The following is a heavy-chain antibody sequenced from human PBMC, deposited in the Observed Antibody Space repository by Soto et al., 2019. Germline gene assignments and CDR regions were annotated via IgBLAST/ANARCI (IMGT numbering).Heavy chain of an antibody. Sequence: QVQLVQSGAEVKTPGASVKVSCQASGYTFTKYAISWMRQAPGQGLEWVGWISVYNGNTKYAVNLQGRVTVTTDTSTTTVYMELRSLRSDDTAVYYCARGGAGLYYYYYRMDVWGQGTTVTVPS. D-gene: IGHD6-19*01. CDR2: ISVYNGNT. CDR1: GYTFTKYA. J-gene: IGHJ6*02. CDR3: ARGGAGLYYYYYRMDV. V-gene: IGHV1-18*01.